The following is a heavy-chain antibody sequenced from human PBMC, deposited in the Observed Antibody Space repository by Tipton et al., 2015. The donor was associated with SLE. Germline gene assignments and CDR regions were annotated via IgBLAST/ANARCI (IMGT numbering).Heavy chain of an antibody. CDR3: ARGWYTVDY. Sequence: SLRLSCVASGLTFSSSAMRWVRQAPGKGLEWVSTISTSGGSTYYADSVKGRFTISRDNSKNTLYLQMNSLRAEDTAVYYCARGWYTVDYWGQGTLVTVSS. D-gene: IGHD6-19*01. CDR2: ISTSGGST. V-gene: IGHV3-23*01. J-gene: IGHJ4*02. CDR1: GLTFSSSA.